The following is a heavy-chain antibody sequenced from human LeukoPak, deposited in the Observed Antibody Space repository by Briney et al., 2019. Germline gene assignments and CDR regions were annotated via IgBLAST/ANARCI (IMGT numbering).Heavy chain of an antibody. D-gene: IGHD5-12*01. CDR1: GGSISSYY. V-gene: IGHV4-59*01. CDR2: IYYSGSA. J-gene: IGHJ4*02. Sequence: SETLSLTCTVSGGSISSYYWSWIRQPPGKGLEWIGYIYYSGSANYNPSLKSRVTISVDTSKNQFSLKLSSVTAADTAVYYCARAGYSGYGDYWGQGTLVTVSS. CDR3: ARAGYSGYGDY.